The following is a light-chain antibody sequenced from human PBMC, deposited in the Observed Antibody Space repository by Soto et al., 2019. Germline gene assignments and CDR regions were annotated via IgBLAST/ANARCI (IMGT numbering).Light chain of an antibody. CDR2: RAS. CDR1: QSVSSY. J-gene: IGKJ2*01. CDR3: QQYSTWPPRYT. Sequence: EIVMTQSPATLSVSPGGRATLSCRASQSVSSYLAWYQQRPGQPPRLLIYRASTMATGIPARFSGSGSGTELSLTLSSLQSEDFAVYFCQQYSTWPPRYTFGQGTKLEI. V-gene: IGKV3-15*01.